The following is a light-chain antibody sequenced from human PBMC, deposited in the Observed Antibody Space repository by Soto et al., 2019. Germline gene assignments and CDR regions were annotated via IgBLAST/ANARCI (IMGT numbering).Light chain of an antibody. J-gene: IGKJ2*01. Sequence: DIQMTQSPSTLSASVGDRVTITCRASQSISSWLAWYQQKPGKAPKLLIYDASCLESGVPSRFSGSGSGTEFTLTISSLQPDDFATYYCQQYNSYSPYTFGQGTKLEIK. CDR1: QSISSW. CDR3: QQYNSYSPYT. CDR2: DAS. V-gene: IGKV1-5*01.